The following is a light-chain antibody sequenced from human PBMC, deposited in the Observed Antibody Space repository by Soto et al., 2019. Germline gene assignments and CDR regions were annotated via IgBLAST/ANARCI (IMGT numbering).Light chain of an antibody. CDR2: GAS. Sequence: EIVLTQSPGTLSSSPGERATLSCRASQGVTTSYLAWYQQKPGQAPRLLIYGASIRATSIPDRFSGSASGTYFTLTISRLEPADFAVYYWQQYDSSPLTFGGGTKVEIK. J-gene: IGKJ4*01. CDR1: QGVTTSY. CDR3: QQYDSSPLT. V-gene: IGKV3-20*01.